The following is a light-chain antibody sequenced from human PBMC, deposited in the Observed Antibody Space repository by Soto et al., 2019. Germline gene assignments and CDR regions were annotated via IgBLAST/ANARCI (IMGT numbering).Light chain of an antibody. J-gene: IGKJ4*01. V-gene: IGKV3-11*01. CDR3: QQRSCWPLT. CDR1: QSVSSS. Sequence: EIVLTQSPATLSLSPGETATLSCRASQSVSSSLAWYQQKPGQTPRLLIYDASNRATGIPARFSGSGSGTDFTLTVSSLEPEDFAVYYCQQRSCWPLTFGGGTKVEIK. CDR2: DAS.